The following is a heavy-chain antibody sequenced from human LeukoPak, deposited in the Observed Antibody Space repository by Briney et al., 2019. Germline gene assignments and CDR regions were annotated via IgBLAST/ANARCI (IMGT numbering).Heavy chain of an antibody. CDR2: IYPDDSDT. V-gene: IGHV5-51*07. D-gene: IGHD3-22*01. CDR3: AKYYYDRSVGPFDY. J-gene: IGHJ4*02. Sequence: GESLKISCKGSGYRFSDYWIGWVHQMPGKGLEWMGIIYPDDSDTRYSPSFQGQVTFSADKSTSTAYLQWSSLKASDTAMYYCAKYYYDRSVGPFDYWGPGTLVTVSS. CDR1: GYRFSDYW.